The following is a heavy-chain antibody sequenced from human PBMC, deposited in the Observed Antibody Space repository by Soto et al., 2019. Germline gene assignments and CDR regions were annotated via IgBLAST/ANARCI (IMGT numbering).Heavy chain of an antibody. Sequence: GGSLRLSCAASGFTVSSNYMSWVRQAPGKGLEWISIIYSAGNTYYADSVKGRFTISRDNAKNTVSLQMNSLRVEDTGVYFCARGDRGAFDLWGQGTMVTVSS. CDR1: GFTVSSNY. CDR2: IYSAGNT. V-gene: IGHV3-66*01. J-gene: IGHJ3*01. D-gene: IGHD2-21*02. CDR3: ARGDRGAFDL.